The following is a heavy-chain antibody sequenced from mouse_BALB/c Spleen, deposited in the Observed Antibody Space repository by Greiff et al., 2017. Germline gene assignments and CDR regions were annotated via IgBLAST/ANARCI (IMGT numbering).Heavy chain of an antibody. V-gene: IGHV1-18*01. CDR1: GYTFTDYN. D-gene: IGHD2-3*01. CDR3: ARNGYYRYYAMDY. Sequence: DVQLQESGPELVKPGASVKIPCKASGYTFTDYNMDWVRQSHGKSLEWIGDINPNNGGTIYNQKFKGKATLTVDKSSSTAYMELRSLTSEDTAVYYCARNGYYRYYAMDYWGQGTSVTVSS. CDR2: INPNNGGT. J-gene: IGHJ4*01.